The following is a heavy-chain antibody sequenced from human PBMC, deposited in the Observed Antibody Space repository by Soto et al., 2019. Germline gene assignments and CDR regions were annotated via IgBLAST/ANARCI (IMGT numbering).Heavy chain of an antibody. CDR2: ISGSGGST. CDR3: AKGGSIAARTAYYYGMDV. D-gene: IGHD6-6*01. Sequence: PGGSLRLSCAASGFTFSSYSMSWVRQAPGKGQEWVSGISGSGGSTYYADSVKGRFTISRDNSKNTLYLQMNSLRAEDTALYYCAKGGSIAARTAYYYGMDVWGQGTTVTVSS. V-gene: IGHV3-23*01. J-gene: IGHJ6*02. CDR1: GFTFSSYS.